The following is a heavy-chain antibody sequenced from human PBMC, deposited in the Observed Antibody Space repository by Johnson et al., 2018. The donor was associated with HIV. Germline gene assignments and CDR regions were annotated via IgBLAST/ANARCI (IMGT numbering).Heavy chain of an antibody. V-gene: IGHV3-30-3*01. CDR2: ISYDGSNK. D-gene: IGHD3-22*01. J-gene: IGHJ3*02. CDR3: ARSDSSGYYPSHAFDI. Sequence: VQLVESGGGVVQPGRSLRLSCAASGFTFSSYAMHWVRQAPGKGLEWVAVISYDGSNKYYADSVKGRFTISRDNSKHTLYLQMNSLRAEDTAVYYCARSDSSGYYPSHAFDIWGQGTMVTVSS. CDR1: GFTFSSYA.